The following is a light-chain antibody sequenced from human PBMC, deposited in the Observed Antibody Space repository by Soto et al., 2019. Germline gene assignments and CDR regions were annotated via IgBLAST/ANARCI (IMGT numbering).Light chain of an antibody. CDR3: QQYHSHPVT. J-gene: IGKJ4*01. Sequence: DIQMTQSPSSLSASVGDRVTITCRASQDINSHLARFQQKPGKAPKSLISDASSLQGGVTLNFSGSGSGTDFNLTISSLQPEDFATYYCQQYHSHPVTFGGGTKVEIK. CDR1: QDINSH. CDR2: DAS. V-gene: IGKV1-16*02.